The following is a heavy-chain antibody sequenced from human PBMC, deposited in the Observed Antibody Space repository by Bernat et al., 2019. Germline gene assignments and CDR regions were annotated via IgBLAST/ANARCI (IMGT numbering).Heavy chain of an antibody. CDR1: GFTLSSYS. Sequence: EVQLVESGGGLVNPGGSLRLSCAASGFTLSSYSMNWARQAPGKGLEWVSSISSSSTYINYADSVKGRFTISRDNANNSLYLQMNDLGAEDTAVYYGAREAWFDPWGQGTLVTVSS. CDR2: ISSSSTYI. J-gene: IGHJ5*02. CDR3: AREAWFDP. V-gene: IGHV3-21*04.